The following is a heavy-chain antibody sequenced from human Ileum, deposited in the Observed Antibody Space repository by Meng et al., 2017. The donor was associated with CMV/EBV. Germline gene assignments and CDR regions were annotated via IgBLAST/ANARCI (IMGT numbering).Heavy chain of an antibody. Sequence: EVELLDSGGGLVHTGGSLRLSCVGSGFTFSNQVMNWVRQAPGKGLEWVSTIGRGGDTYYADSVRGRFTVSRDNAKNTLYLDMKSLRAEDTGIYYCASAVDVPSLEFFQYWGRGTLVTVSS. J-gene: IGHJ1*01. CDR2: IGRGGDT. D-gene: IGHD2-2*01. CDR3: ASAVDVPSLEFFQY. CDR1: GFTFSNQV. V-gene: IGHV3-23*01.